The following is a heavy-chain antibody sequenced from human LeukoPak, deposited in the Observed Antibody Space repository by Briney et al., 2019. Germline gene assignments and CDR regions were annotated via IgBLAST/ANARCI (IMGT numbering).Heavy chain of an antibody. J-gene: IGHJ5*02. V-gene: IGHV1-8*01. CDR3: ARGPNKSDGGNSGSAWFDP. CDR2: MNPNSGNT. Sequence: GGSVKVSCKASGYTFTNYDINWVRQAPGQGLEWMGWMNPNSGNTGYAQKFQGRVTITRNTSISTAYMELSSLRSEDTAVYYCARGPNKSDGGNSGSAWFDPWGQGTLVTVSS. CDR1: GYTFTNYD. D-gene: IGHD4-23*01.